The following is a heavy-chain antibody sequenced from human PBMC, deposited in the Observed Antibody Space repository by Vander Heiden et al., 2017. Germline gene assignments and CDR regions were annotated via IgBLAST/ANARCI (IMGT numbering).Heavy chain of an antibody. Sequence: QVQLVQSGAEVKKPGSSAKVSCKASGGTFSSYAISWVRQAPGQGLEWMGGIIPIFGTANYAQKFQGRVTITADESTSTAYMELSSLRSEDTAVYYCARGSYYDILTGYYRVEYFQHWGQGTLVTVSS. CDR3: ARGSYYDILTGYYRVEYFQH. J-gene: IGHJ1*01. CDR1: GGTFSSYA. CDR2: IIPIFGTA. D-gene: IGHD3-9*01. V-gene: IGHV1-69*01.